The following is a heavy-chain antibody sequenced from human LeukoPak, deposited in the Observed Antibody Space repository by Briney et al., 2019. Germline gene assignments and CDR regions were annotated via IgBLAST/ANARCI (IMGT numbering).Heavy chain of an antibody. CDR3: ARSTDCTNGVCSRIRGYYYYMDV. Sequence: PGGSLRLSCAASGFTFSSYAMSWVRQAPGKGLEWVSAISGSGGSTYYADSVKGRFTISRDNSKNTLYLQMNSLRSEDTAVYYCARSTDCTNGVCSRIRGYYYYMDVWGKGTTVTVSS. J-gene: IGHJ6*03. D-gene: IGHD2-8*01. V-gene: IGHV3-23*01. CDR1: GFTFSSYA. CDR2: ISGSGGST.